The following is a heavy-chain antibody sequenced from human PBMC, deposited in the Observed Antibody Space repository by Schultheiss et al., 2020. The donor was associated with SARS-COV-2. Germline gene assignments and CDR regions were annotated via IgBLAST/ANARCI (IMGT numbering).Heavy chain of an antibody. CDR2: INPNSDGT. V-gene: IGHV1-2*02. Sequence: ASVKVSCKGSGYTFTDYYIHWVRQAPGQGLEWMGWINPNSDGTNYAQRFQGRVTMTRDTSISTAYMELSRLRSDDTAVYYCARDKEQLASFDYWGQGTLVTVSS. CDR3: ARDKEQLASFDY. CDR1: GYTFTDYY. J-gene: IGHJ4*02. D-gene: IGHD6-6*01.